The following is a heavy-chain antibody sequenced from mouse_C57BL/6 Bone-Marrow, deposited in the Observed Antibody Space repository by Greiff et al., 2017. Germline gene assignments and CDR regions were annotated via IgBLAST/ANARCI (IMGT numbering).Heavy chain of an antibody. CDR2: IYPGNGDT. CDR1: GYTFTSYN. Sequence: LQQSGAELVRPGASVKMSCKASGYTFTSYNMHWVKKTPRQGLEWIGAIYPGNGDTSYNQKFKGKATLTVDKSSSTAYMQLSSLTSEDSAVYFCLTNTYFDYWGQGTTLTVSS. CDR3: LTNTYFDY. J-gene: IGHJ2*01. V-gene: IGHV1-12*01. D-gene: IGHD1-1*01.